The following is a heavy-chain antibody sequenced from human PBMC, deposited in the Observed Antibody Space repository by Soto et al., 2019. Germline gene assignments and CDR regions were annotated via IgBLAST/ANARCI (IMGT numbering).Heavy chain of an antibody. J-gene: IGHJ4*02. Sequence: PGGSLRLSCAASGFTFSSYSMNWVRQAPGKGLEWVSSISSSSSYIYYADSVKGRFTISRDNAKNSLYLQMNSLRAEDTDVYYCARLEGIAAAGTGGGQGTLVTVSS. V-gene: IGHV3-21*01. D-gene: IGHD6-13*01. CDR3: ARLEGIAAAGTG. CDR2: ISSSSSYI. CDR1: GFTFSSYS.